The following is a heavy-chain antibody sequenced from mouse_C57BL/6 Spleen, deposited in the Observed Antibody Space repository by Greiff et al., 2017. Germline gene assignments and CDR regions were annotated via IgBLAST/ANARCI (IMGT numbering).Heavy chain of an antibody. J-gene: IGHJ3*01. Sequence: EVMLVESGEGLVKPGGSLKLSCAASGFTFSSYAMSWVRQTPGKRLEWVAYISSGGDYIYYADTVKGRFTISRDNARNTLYLQMSSLKSEDTAMYYCTRDRDSNYLAWFAYWGQGTLVTVSA. CDR1: GFTFSSYA. D-gene: IGHD2-5*01. CDR3: TRDRDSNYLAWFAY. CDR2: ISSGGDYI. V-gene: IGHV5-9-1*02.